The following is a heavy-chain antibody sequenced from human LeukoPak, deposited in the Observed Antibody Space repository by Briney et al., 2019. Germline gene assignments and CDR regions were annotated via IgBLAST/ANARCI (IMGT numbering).Heavy chain of an antibody. CDR1: GFTVSSYG. V-gene: IGHV3-21*01. J-gene: IGHJ3*02. CDR2: ISSSSSYI. D-gene: IGHD3-9*01. CDR3: ARETYYDILTGYFPHDAFDI. Sequence: PGGSLRLSCAASGFTVSSYGMNWVRQAPGKGLEWVSSISSSSSYIYYADSVKGRFTISRDNAKNSLYLQMNSLRAEDTAVYYCARETYYDILTGYFPHDAFDIWGQGTMVTVSS.